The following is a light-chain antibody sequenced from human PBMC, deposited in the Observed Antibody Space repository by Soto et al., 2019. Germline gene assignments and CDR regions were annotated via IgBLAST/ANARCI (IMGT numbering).Light chain of an antibody. CDR1: QSVCSSY. V-gene: IGKV3-20*01. CDR2: GAS. Sequence: ELVLTQSPGTLSLSPGETATLSCKASQSVCSSYLAWYQQKPGQAPRLLIYGASSRATGIPDRFSGSGSGTDFTLTISRLEPEDFAVYYCQQYGSSPLTFGGGTKVEIK. CDR3: QQYGSSPLT. J-gene: IGKJ4*01.